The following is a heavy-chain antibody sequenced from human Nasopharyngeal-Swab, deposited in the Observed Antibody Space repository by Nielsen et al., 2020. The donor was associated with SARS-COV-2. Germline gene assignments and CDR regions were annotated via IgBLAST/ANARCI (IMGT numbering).Heavy chain of an antibody. CDR3: ANLAAAGGIDTFDI. D-gene: IGHD6-13*01. CDR2: IYSGGST. Sequence: GEALKISCAASGLTVSSNYMSWVRQAPGKGLEWVSVIYSGGSTYYADSVKGRFTISRDNSKNTLYLQMNSLRAEDTAVYYCANLAAAGGIDTFDIWGQGTMVTVSS. V-gene: IGHV3-53*01. J-gene: IGHJ3*02. CDR1: GLTVSSNY.